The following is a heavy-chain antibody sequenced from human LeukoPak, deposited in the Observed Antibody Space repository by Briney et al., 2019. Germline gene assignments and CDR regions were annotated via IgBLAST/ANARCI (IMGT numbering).Heavy chain of an antibody. CDR3: ARGYYYDSSGFPVFDY. CDR1: GGTFSSYA. V-gene: IGHV1-69*04. J-gene: IGHJ4*02. D-gene: IGHD3-22*01. Sequence: SVKVSCKASGGTFSSYAISWVRQAPGQGLEWMGRISPILGIANYAQKFQGRVTITADKSTSTAYMELSSLRSEDTAVYYCARGYYYDSSGFPVFDYWGQGTLVTVSS. CDR2: ISPILGIA.